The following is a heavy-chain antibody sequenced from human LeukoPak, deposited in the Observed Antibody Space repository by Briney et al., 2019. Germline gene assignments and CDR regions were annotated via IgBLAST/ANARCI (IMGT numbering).Heavy chain of an antibody. V-gene: IGHV4-30-4*01. J-gene: IGHJ3*02. CDR2: IYYSGST. Sequence: PSETLSLTCTVSGGSVNNGNHYWTWIRQPPGTGLEWIGYIYYSGSTYYNPSLKSRLTISIDTSKNQFSLKLTSVTAADTAVYYCASDMITVTTPDAFDIWGQGTMVTVSS. CDR1: GGSVNNGNHY. CDR3: ASDMITVTTPDAFDI. D-gene: IGHD4-11*01.